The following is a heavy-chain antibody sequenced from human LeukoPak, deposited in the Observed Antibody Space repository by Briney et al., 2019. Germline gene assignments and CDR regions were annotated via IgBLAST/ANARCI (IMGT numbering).Heavy chain of an antibody. Sequence: GASVKVSCKASGYTFTSYAMHWVRQAPGQRLEWMGWINAGNGNTKYSQKFQGRVTITRDTSASTAYMELSSLRSEDTAVYYCARVFQRITIFGVVDPHTAAAFDIWGQGTMVTVSS. D-gene: IGHD3-3*01. J-gene: IGHJ3*02. CDR1: GYTFTSYA. V-gene: IGHV1-3*01. CDR3: ARVFQRITIFGVVDPHTAAAFDI. CDR2: INAGNGNT.